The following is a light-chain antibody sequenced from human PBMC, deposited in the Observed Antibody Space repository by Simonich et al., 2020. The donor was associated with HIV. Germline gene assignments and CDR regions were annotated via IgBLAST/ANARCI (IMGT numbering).Light chain of an antibody. V-gene: IGKV4-1*01. J-gene: IGKJ4*01. CDR2: WAS. Sequence: DIVMTQTPLSLSVTPGQPASISCKSSQSLLHSDGKTYLYWYHQKPGQPPKLLIYWASTRESGVPDRFSGSGSGTDFTLTISSLQAEDVAVYYCQQYHSTPPTFGGGTKVEIK. CDR3: QQYHSTPPT. CDR1: QSLLHSDGKTY.